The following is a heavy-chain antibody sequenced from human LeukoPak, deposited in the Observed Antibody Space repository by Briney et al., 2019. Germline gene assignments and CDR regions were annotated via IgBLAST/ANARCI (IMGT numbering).Heavy chain of an antibody. V-gene: IGHV4-39*07. CDR3: ARYDSSGLDAFDI. CDR1: GGSISSSSYY. CDR2: IYYSGST. D-gene: IGHD3-22*01. J-gene: IGHJ3*02. Sequence: SETLSLTCTVSGGSISSSSYYWGWIRQPPGKGLKWIGSIYYSGSTYYNPSLKSRVTISVDTSKNQFSLKLSSVTAADTAVYYCARYDSSGLDAFDIWGQGTMVTVSS.